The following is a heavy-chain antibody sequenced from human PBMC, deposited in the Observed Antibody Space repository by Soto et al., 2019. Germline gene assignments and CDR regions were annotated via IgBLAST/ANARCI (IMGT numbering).Heavy chain of an antibody. CDR3: ARFYYASGSLIVRAPDY. J-gene: IGHJ4*02. CDR1: GGSISSGGYY. CDR2: IYYSGST. D-gene: IGHD3-10*01. Sequence: SETLSLTCTVSGGSISSGGYYWSWVRQHPGKGLEWIGYIYYSGSTYYNPSLKSRVTISVDTSKNQFSLKLSSVTAADTAVYYCARFYYASGSLIVRAPDYWGQGTLVTVSS. V-gene: IGHV4-31*03.